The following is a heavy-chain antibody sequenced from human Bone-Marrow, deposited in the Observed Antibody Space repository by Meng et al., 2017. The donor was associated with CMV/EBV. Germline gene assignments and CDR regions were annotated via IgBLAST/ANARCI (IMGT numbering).Heavy chain of an antibody. V-gene: IGHV2-5*02. CDR1: GFSLSTSGGG. J-gene: IGHJ4*02. CDR3: AHRQVQGYFDY. Sequence: QITLKASGLTLVKPTQTLALTGTFSGFSLSTSGGGGGWIRQPPGKALEWLALIDWDDDKRYSPSLKSRLTITKDTSKNQVVLTMTNMDPVDTATYYCAHRQVQGYFDYWGQGTLVTVSS. D-gene: IGHD3-10*01. CDR2: IDWDDDK.